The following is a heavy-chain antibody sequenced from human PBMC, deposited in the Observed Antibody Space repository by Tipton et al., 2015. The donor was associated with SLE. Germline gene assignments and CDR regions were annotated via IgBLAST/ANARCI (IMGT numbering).Heavy chain of an antibody. D-gene: IGHD3-22*01. J-gene: IGHJ5*02. CDR1: GSSSSSGYF. CDR3: ARDLVGYYDSSGYDSS. Sequence: TLSLTCTVSGSSSSSGYFWGWIRQPPGKGLELIGTIYHSGSTYYNPSLKSRVTISVDTSKNQFSLQLTSVTAADTALYYCARDLVGYYDSSGYDSSWGQGTLVTVSS. CDR2: IYHSGST. V-gene: IGHV4-38-2*02.